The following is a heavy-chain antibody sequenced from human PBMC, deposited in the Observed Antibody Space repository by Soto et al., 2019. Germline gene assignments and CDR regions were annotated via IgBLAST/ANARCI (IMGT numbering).Heavy chain of an antibody. J-gene: IGHJ4*02. D-gene: IGHD6-6*01. CDR3: ARVVAARLPPYYFDY. CDR2: IYYSGST. Sequence: ASETLSLTCTVSGGSISSGGYYWSWIRQHPGKGLEWIGYIYYSGSTYYNPSLKSRVTISVDTSKNQFSLKLSSVTAADTAVYYCARVVAARLPPYYFDYWGQGTLVTVSS. V-gene: IGHV4-31*03. CDR1: GGSISSGGYY.